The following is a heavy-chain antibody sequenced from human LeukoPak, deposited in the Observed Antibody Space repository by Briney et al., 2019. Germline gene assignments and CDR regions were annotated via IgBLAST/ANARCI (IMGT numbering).Heavy chain of an antibody. CDR2: IYYSGYT. J-gene: IGHJ4*02. V-gene: IGHV4-59*01. CDR3: ARGGDYSNFPFDY. Sequence: SETLSLTCTVSGVSISSNYWNWIRQSPGKGLEWIGYIYYSGYTNYNPSLKSRVTISVDTSKNQFSLKLTSVTAADTAVYYCARGGDYSNFPFDYWGQGTLVTVST. CDR1: GVSISSNY. D-gene: IGHD4-11*01.